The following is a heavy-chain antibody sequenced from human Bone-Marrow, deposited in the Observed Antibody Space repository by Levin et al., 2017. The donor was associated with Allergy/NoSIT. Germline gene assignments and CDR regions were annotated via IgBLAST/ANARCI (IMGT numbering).Heavy chain of an antibody. D-gene: IGHD2-15*01. Sequence: GGSLRLSCAATGFTFSNYDMHWVRQVAGKGLEWVSAINTAGDTYYPGSVKGRFTISRENAKDSLYLQMNTLRAGDTAVYYCARGGKPPRLTPFERSGYYYYYPMDVWGQGTPVTVSS. V-gene: IGHV3-13*04. J-gene: IGHJ6*02. CDR2: INTAGDT. CDR3: ARGGKPPRLTPFERSGYYYYYPMDV. CDR1: GFTFSNYD.